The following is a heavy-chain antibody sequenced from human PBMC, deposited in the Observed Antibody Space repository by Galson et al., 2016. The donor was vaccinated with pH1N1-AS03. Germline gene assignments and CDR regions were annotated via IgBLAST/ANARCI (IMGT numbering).Heavy chain of an antibody. V-gene: IGHV3-11*03. D-gene: IGHD2-21*01. CDR1: GFSLSDYY. CDR2: ISFTSDYR. J-gene: IGHJ6*02. Sequence: SLRLSCAASGFSLSDYYMTWIRQAPGKGLEWVAYISFTSDYRHYAVSVKGRFTISRDNAKDSLYLQMDSLRVEDTAVYYCARARGGEDAWSQDVWGQGTTVTVSS. CDR3: ARARGGEDAWSQDV.